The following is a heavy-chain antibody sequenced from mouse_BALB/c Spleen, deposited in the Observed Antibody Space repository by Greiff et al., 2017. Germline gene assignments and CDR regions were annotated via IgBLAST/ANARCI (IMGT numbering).Heavy chain of an antibody. V-gene: IGHV3-2*02. CDR3: ARDGYGGSYFDY. CDR1: GYSITSDYA. CDR2: ISYSGST. D-gene: IGHD1-2*01. Sequence: EVKLQESGPGLVKPSQSLSLTYTVTGYSITSDYAWNWIRQFPGNKLEWMGYISYSGSTSYNPSLKSRISITRDTSKNQFFLQLNSVTTEDTATYYCARDGYGGSYFDYWGQGTTLTVSS. J-gene: IGHJ2*01.